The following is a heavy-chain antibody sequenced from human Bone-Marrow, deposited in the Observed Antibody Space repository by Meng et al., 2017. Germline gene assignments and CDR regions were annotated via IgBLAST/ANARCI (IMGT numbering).Heavy chain of an antibody. V-gene: IGHV4-4*07. CDR2: IYTSGNT. J-gene: IGHJ4*02. CDR3: ARELYGSGWYGES. CDR1: GGPISSYT. Sequence: SETLSLTCTVSGGPISSYTWSWIRQPAGKGLKWIGRIYTSGNTDCNPSFKSRVTMSVDTSKNQFSLNLDSVTAANTAVYYCARELYGSGWYGESWGQGTLVTVSS. D-gene: IGHD6-19*01.